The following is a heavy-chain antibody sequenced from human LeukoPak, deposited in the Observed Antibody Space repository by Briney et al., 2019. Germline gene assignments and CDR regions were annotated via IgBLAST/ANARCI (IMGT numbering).Heavy chain of an antibody. J-gene: IGHJ4*02. Sequence: PSETLSLTCTVSGGSISSGGYYWSWIRQHPGKGLEWIGYIYYSGSTYYNPSLKSRVTISVDTSKNQFSLKLSSVTAADTAVYYYARDLLPGLYFDYWGQGTLVTVSS. D-gene: IGHD1-14*01. CDR2: IYYSGST. CDR3: ARDLLPGLYFDY. V-gene: IGHV4-31*03. CDR1: GGSISSGGYY.